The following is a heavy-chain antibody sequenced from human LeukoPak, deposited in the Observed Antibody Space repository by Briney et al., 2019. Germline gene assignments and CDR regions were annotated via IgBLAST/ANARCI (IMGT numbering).Heavy chain of an antibody. CDR1: GGSISSSSYY. J-gene: IGHJ4*02. Sequence: ASETLSLTCTVSGGSISSSSYYWGWIRQPPGKGLEWIGSIYYSGSTYYNPSLKSRVTISVDTSKNQFSLKLSSVTAADTAVYYCARDYYDSSGYNYFDYWGQGTLVTVSS. CDR3: ARDYYDSSGYNYFDY. D-gene: IGHD3-22*01. V-gene: IGHV4-39*07. CDR2: IYYSGST.